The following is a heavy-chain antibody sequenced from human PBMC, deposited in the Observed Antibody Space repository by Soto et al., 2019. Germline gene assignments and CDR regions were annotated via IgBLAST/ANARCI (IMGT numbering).Heavy chain of an antibody. V-gene: IGHV3-33*01. CDR2: IWKDGSEK. Sequence: QVQLVESGGGVVQPGGPLRFSLPAAESPFISFGIQGVRRAPGKGLEGVAVIWKDGSEKYHADSVKGRFTISRDNSKNTLYLQMTSLRAEDTAVYYFARDTQGRGYDIDYWGQGTLVTVSS. J-gene: IGHJ4*02. D-gene: IGHD5-12*01. CDR1: ESPFISFG. CDR3: ARDTQGRGYDIDY.